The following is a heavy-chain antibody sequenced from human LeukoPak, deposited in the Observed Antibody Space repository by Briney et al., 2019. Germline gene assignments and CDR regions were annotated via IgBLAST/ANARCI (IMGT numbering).Heavy chain of an antibody. J-gene: IGHJ4*02. V-gene: IGHV4-4*02. Sequence: SETLSLTCAVSGGSISSSNWWSWVRQPPGKGLEWIGEIYHSGSTNYNPSLKSRVTLSVDKSKNQFSLKLSSVTAADTAVYYCARDEGGAKLDYWGQGTLVTVSS. CDR3: ARDEGGAKLDY. D-gene: IGHD3-16*01. CDR2: IYHSGST. CDR1: GGSISSSNW.